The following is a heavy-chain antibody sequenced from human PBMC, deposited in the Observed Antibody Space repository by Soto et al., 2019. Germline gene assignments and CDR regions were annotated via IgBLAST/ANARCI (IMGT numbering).Heavy chain of an antibody. Sequence: SGPTLLNPTQPLTLPCSFSGFSHSVYGMRVIWFRQPPGETLEWLALIHWNDDKRYSLYLKSRLTIPKDTSKNQVVLTLTNLDPLDTGAYFCSHTKDCSCFFISLGQGRLLTVSS. D-gene: IGHD2-15*01. V-gene: IGHV2-5*01. CDR1: GFSHSVYGMR. CDR3: SHTKDCSCFFIS. CDR2: IHWNDDK. J-gene: IGHJ5*02.